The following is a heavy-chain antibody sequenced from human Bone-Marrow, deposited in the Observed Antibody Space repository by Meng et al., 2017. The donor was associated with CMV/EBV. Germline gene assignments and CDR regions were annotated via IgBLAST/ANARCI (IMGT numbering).Heavy chain of an antibody. J-gene: IGHJ4*02. CDR2: INSDGSST. CDR3: ARGGLVERPAWAIVVVPAAIPDYDY. V-gene: IGHV3-74*01. Sequence: GESLKISCAASGFTFSSYWMHWVRQAPGKGLVWVSRINSDGSSTSYADSVKGRFTISRDNAKNTLYLQMNSLRAEDTAVYYCARGGLVERPAWAIVVVPAAIPDYDYWGQGTLVTVSS. CDR1: GFTFSSYW. D-gene: IGHD2-2*02.